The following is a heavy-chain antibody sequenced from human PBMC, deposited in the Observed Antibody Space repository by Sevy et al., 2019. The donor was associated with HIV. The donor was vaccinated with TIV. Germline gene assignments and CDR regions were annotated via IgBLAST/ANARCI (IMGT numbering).Heavy chain of an antibody. Sequence: GGSLRLSCAASGYTFNNAWMSWVRQAPGKGLEWLGRIKSKTDGGSEEYASPVKGRFTISRVDSKSTLYLQMNRLRTEDTGVYYCTGATVFGATWFDPWGQGALVTVSS. CDR2: IKSKTDGGSE. D-gene: IGHD3-3*01. V-gene: IGHV3-15*01. CDR3: TGATVFGATWFDP. J-gene: IGHJ5*02. CDR1: GYTFNNAW.